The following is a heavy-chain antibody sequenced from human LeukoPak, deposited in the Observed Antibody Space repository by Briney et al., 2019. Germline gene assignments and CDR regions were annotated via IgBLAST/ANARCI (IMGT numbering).Heavy chain of an antibody. D-gene: IGHD3-10*02. CDR3: AELGITMIGGV. J-gene: IGHJ6*04. CDR2: INWNGGSR. Sequence: PGGSLRLSCAASGFTFSSYSMNWVRQAPGKGLEWVSGINWNGGSRGYADSVKGRFTISRDNAKNSLYLQMNSLRAEDTAVYYCAELGITMIGGVWGKGTTVTISS. V-gene: IGHV3-20*04. CDR1: GFTFSSYS.